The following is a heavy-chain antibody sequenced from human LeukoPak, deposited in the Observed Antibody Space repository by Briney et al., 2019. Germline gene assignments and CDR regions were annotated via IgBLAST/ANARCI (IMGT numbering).Heavy chain of an antibody. V-gene: IGHV3-21*01. CDR1: GFTFSSYS. CDR3: AGDPGIAAAPYYFDY. J-gene: IGHJ4*02. D-gene: IGHD6-13*01. CDR2: ISSSSSYI. Sequence: GGSLRLSCAASGFTFSSYSMNWVRQAPGKGLEWVSSISSSSSYIYYADSVKGRFTISRDNAKNSLYLQMNSLRAEDTAVYYCAGDPGIAAAPYYFDYWGQGTLVTVSS.